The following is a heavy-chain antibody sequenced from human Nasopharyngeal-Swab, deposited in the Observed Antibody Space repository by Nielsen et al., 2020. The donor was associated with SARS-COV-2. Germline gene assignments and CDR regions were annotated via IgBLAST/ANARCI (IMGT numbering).Heavy chain of an antibody. CDR2: IYYSGST. D-gene: IGHD7-27*01. CDR3: ARDSGTSPWGPDAFDI. J-gene: IGHJ3*02. V-gene: IGHV4-59*01. Sequence: LGQGVEWIGYIYYSGSTNYNPSLRSRVTISVDTSKNQFSLKLSSVTAADTAVYYCARDSGTSPWGPDAFDIWGQGTMVTVSS.